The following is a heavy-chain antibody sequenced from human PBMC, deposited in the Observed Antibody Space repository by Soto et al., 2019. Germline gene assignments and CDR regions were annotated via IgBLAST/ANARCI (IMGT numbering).Heavy chain of an antibody. CDR1: GGSIGSGGYW. CDR3: ARAYYDTDGYSLDP. D-gene: IGHD3-22*01. Sequence: SETLSLTCTVSGGSIGSGGYWWSWIRQHPGRGLEWIGFVSYTGNTQYNPSLKSRVNISVDTSTKQFSLKLSSVTAADTAVYYCARAYYDTDGYSLDPWGQGTLVTVSS. CDR2: VSYTGNT. J-gene: IGHJ5*02. V-gene: IGHV4-31*03.